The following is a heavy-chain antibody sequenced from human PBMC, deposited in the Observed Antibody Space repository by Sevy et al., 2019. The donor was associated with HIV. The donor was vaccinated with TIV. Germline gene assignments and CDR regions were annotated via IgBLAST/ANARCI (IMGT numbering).Heavy chain of an antibody. J-gene: IGHJ4*02. CDR2: ITLSGSTM. CDR1: GFTFSSYE. Sequence: GGSLRLSCAASGFTFSSYEMNWVRQAPGKGLEWISYITLSGSTMYYADSVKGRFTISRDNAKNPLYLQMNSLRAEDTAVYYCARDRQGITVAGTAIDYWGQGTLVTVSS. CDR3: ARDRQGITVAGTAIDY. V-gene: IGHV3-48*03. D-gene: IGHD6-19*01.